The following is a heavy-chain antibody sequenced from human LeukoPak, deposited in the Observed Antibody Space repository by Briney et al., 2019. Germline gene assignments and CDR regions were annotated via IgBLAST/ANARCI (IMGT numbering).Heavy chain of an antibody. CDR3: AREGPEYSSSWYKY. V-gene: IGHV1-69*05. CDR1: GYTFTSYG. Sequence: GASVKVSCKASGYTFTSYGISWVRQAPGQGLEWMGRIIPIFGTANYAQKFQGRVTITTDESTSTAYMELSSLRSEDTAVYYCAREGPEYSSSWYKYWGQGTLVTVSS. CDR2: IIPIFGTA. J-gene: IGHJ4*02. D-gene: IGHD6-13*01.